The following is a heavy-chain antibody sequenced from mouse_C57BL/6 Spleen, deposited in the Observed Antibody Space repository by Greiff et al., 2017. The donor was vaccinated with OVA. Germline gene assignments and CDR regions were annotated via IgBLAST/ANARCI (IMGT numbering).Heavy chain of an antibody. CDR2: IYPGDGDT. D-gene: IGHD1-1*01. CDR1: GYAFSSYW. V-gene: IGHV1-80*01. CDR3: ASASTVPYYFDY. Sequence: QVQLKQSGAELVKPGASVKISCKASGYAFSSYWMNWVKQRPGKGLEWIGQIYPGDGDTNYNGKFKGKATLTADKSSSTAYMQLSSLTSEDSAVYFCASASTVPYYFDYWGQGTTLTVSS. J-gene: IGHJ2*01.